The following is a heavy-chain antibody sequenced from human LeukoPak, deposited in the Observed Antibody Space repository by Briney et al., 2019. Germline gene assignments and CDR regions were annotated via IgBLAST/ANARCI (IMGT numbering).Heavy chain of an antibody. CDR2: IYYSGST. CDR1: GGSIISTRYY. D-gene: IGHD1-26*01. CDR3: ARRGGPYYGNTFDI. V-gene: IGHV4-39*01. J-gene: IGHJ3*02. Sequence: PSETLSLTCTVSGGSIISTRYYCGWIRQPPGKGLEWIGNIYYSGSTYYNPSLKSRVTISVDTSKNQFSLKLSSVTAADTAVYYCARRGGPYYGNTFDIWGQGTMVTVSS.